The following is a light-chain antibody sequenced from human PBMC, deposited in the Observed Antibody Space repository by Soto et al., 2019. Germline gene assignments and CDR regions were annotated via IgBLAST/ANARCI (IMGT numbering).Light chain of an antibody. CDR3: CSYAGNTYV. CDR2: EGS. CDR1: TSNVGSYNL. J-gene: IGLJ1*01. Sequence: QSALTQPASVSGSPGQSITISCTGTTSNVGSYNLVSWYQQHPGKAPELMIYEGSKRPSGVSTRFSGSKSGNTASLTISGLQAEDEADYYCCSYAGNTYVFGTGTKPPS. V-gene: IGLV2-23*01.